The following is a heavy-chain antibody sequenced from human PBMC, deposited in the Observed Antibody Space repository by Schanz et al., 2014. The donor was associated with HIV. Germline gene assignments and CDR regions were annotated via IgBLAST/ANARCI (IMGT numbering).Heavy chain of an antibody. CDR3: ARDQGYCAGSTCYSWYYFDS. CDR1: GFTFSSYA. Sequence: EVQLLESGGGLVQPGGSLRLSCAASGFTFSSYAMSWVRQAPGKGLEWVSSIDSDGESKFYTDSVEGRFTVSRDNAKNSLFLQMNSLRVEDTAVYYCARDQGYCAGSTCYSWYYFDSWGQGTPVTVSS. D-gene: IGHD2-21*02. CDR2: IDSDGESK. V-gene: IGHV3-23*01. J-gene: IGHJ4*02.